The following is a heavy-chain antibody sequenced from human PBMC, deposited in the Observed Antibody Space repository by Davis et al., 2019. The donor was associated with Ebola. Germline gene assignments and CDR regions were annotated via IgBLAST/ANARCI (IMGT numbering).Heavy chain of an antibody. D-gene: IGHD1-26*01. J-gene: IGHJ6*04. CDR3: ARDVINVVGASRGIYYGLDV. V-gene: IGHV3-23*01. CDR2: IYGGSGGA. CDR1: GFTFSTYV. Sequence: GESLKISCAASGFTFSTYVVFWVRQAPGKGLEWVSGIYGGSGGAFYADSVKGRFTISRDNSKNTLYLQMNSLRAEDTAVYYCARDVINVVGASRGIYYGLDVWGKGTTVTVSS.